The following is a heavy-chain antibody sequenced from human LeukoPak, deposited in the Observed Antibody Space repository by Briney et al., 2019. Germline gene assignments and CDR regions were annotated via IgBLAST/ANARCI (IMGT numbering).Heavy chain of an antibody. J-gene: IGHJ3*02. V-gene: IGHV4-30-2*01. CDR1: GGSISSGGYS. CDR3: ARGLESDILIGIKDAFDI. CDR2: IYHSGST. D-gene: IGHD3-9*01. Sequence: PSQTLSLTCAVSGGSISSGGYSWSWIRQPPGKGLEWIGYIYHSGSTYYNPSLKSRVTISVDTSKNQFSLKLSSVTAADTAVYYCARGLESDILIGIKDAFDIWGQGTMVTVSS.